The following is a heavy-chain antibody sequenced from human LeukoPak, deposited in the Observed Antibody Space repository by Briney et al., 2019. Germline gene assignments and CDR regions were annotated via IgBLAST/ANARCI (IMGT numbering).Heavy chain of an antibody. CDR3: ARQGTSSGWYFYYFDY. Sequence: PSETLSLTCAVYGGSFSGYYWSWIRQPPGKGLEWIGSIYYSGSTYYNPSLKSRVTISVDTSKNQFSLKLSSVTAADTAVYYCARQGTSSGWYFYYFDYWGQGTLVTVSS. D-gene: IGHD6-19*01. CDR1: GGSFSGYY. J-gene: IGHJ4*02. CDR2: IYYSGST. V-gene: IGHV4-34*01.